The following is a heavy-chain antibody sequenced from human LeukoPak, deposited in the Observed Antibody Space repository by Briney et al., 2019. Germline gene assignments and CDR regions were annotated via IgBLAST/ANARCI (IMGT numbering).Heavy chain of an antibody. CDR2: IYYSGST. Sequence: PSETLSLTCTVSGGSISSYYWSWIRQPPGKGVEWIGYIYYSGSTNYNPSLKSRVTISVDTSKNQFSLKLNSVTAADTAVYYCARVLHDILDAFDIWGQGTMVTVSS. CDR1: GGSISSYY. CDR3: ARVLHDILDAFDI. D-gene: IGHD3-9*01. V-gene: IGHV4-59*01. J-gene: IGHJ3*02.